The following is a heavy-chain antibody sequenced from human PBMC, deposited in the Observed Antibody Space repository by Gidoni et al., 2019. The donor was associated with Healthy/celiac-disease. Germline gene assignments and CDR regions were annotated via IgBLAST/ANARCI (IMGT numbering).Heavy chain of an antibody. J-gene: IGHJ4*02. Sequence: QVQLVESGGGVVQPGRSLRLSCAASGFTFSSYGMHWVRQAPGKGLEWVAVISYDGSNKYYADSVKGRFTISRDNSKNTLYLQMNSLRAEDTAVYYCAKDMPLGWLRLGLGDYWGQGTLVTVSS. V-gene: IGHV3-30*18. CDR2: ISYDGSNK. D-gene: IGHD5-12*01. CDR1: GFTFSSYG. CDR3: AKDMPLGWLRLGLGDY.